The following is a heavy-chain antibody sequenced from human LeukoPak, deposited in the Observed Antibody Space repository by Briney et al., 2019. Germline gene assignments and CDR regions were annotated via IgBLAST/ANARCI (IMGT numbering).Heavy chain of an antibody. CDR3: STYYFDSNGYLTGFDY. CDR2: VSSGGTT. CDR1: SGSISGSSWF. D-gene: IGHD3-22*01. V-gene: IGHV4-39*01. J-gene: IGHJ4*02. Sequence: PSETLSLTCIVSSGSISGSSWFWGWSRQPPGKGLEWIGSVSSGGTTYYNPSLKSRVTISVGTSKTQFSLKLSTVTAADTAIYYCSTYYFDSNGYLTGFDYWGQGTLVTVSS.